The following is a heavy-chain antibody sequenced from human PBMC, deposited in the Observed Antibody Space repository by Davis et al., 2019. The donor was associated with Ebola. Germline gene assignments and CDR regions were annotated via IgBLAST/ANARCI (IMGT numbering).Heavy chain of an antibody. CDR3: ARDSDDYSFDY. Sequence: GGSLRLSCVASGFIFSTHIMNWVRQAPGRGLEWVAFVRSHGSDDHYADSVKGRFTISRDNSKNTLYLQMNSLRPEDTAVYYCARDSDDYSFDYWGQGTLVTVSS. CDR1: GFIFSTHI. J-gene: IGHJ4*02. D-gene: IGHD4-11*01. CDR2: VRSHGSDD. V-gene: IGHV3-30*02.